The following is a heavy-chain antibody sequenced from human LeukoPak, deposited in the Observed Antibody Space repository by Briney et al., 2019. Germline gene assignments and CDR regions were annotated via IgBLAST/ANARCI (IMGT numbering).Heavy chain of an antibody. CDR3: AKGDWFDP. Sequence: GRSLRLSCAASGFTFSRYGMHWVRQAPGKGLEWVAVISYDGSNKYYADSVKGRFTISRDNSKNTLYLQMNSLRAEDTAVYYCAKGDWFDPWGQGTLVTVSS. J-gene: IGHJ5*02. CDR1: GFTFSRYG. CDR2: ISYDGSNK. V-gene: IGHV3-30*18.